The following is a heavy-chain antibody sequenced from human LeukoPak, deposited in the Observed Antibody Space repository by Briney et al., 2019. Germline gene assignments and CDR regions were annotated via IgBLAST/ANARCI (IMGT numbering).Heavy chain of an antibody. Sequence: SQTLSLTCALSGDSVSTNSAAWNWLRQSPSRGLEWLGRTYYRSKWFNDYAVYVKSRITINPDTSKNQFSLQLTSVTPEDTAVYYCVREWNWTDAFDIWGQGTMVTVSS. CDR3: VREWNWTDAFDI. J-gene: IGHJ3*02. CDR1: GDSVSTNSAA. V-gene: IGHV6-1*01. D-gene: IGHD1-1*01. CDR2: TYYRSKWFN.